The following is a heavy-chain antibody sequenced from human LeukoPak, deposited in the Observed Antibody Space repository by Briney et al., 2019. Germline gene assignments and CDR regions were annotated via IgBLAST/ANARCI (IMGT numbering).Heavy chain of an antibody. CDR2: FSDSGST. D-gene: IGHD3-10*01. Sequence: SETLSLTCTVSGGSISSHYWSWIRQPPGKGLEWIGYFSDSGSTIYNPSLKGRVTVLGDTSKNQFSLKLSSVTAADTAVYYCARHATGSYSVPWLDPWGQGTLVTVSS. CDR3: ARHATGSYSVPWLDP. J-gene: IGHJ5*02. CDR1: GGSISSHY. V-gene: IGHV4-59*08.